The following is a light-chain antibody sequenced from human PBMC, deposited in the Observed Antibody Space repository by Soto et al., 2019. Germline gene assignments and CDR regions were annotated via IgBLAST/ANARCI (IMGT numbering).Light chain of an antibody. Sequence: QLVLTQSPSASASLGASVKLTCTLSSGHSSYAIAWHQQQPEKGPRYLMKLNSDGSHSKGDGIPDRFSGSSSGAERYRTISSLQSEDEADYYCQTWGTGIHVVFGGGTQLTVL. CDR3: QTWGTGIHVV. V-gene: IGLV4-69*01. CDR2: LNSDGSH. J-gene: IGLJ2*01. CDR1: SGHSSYA.